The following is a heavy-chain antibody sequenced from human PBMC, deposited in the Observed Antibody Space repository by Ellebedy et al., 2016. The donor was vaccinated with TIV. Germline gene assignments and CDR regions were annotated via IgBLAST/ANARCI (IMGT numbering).Heavy chain of an antibody. CDR3: ETDLKITAREYYPDY. CDR2: ISWNSGTT. D-gene: IGHD1-14*01. Sequence: SLKISXAASGFTFDDYAMHWVRQAPGKGLEWVSGISWNSGTTDYADSVKGRFTISRDNAKNSLYLQMNRLRADDTAFYYCETDLKITAREYYPDYWGQGTLVTVSS. V-gene: IGHV3-9*01. CDR1: GFTFDDYA. J-gene: IGHJ4*02.